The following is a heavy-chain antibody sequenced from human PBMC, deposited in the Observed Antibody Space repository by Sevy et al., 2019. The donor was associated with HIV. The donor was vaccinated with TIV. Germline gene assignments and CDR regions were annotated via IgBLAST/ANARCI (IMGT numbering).Heavy chain of an antibody. CDR3: ARMNYSASAPGSWFDP. CDR1: GGSISSYY. V-gene: IGHV4-59*01. D-gene: IGHD1-26*01. CDR2: MYYSGIT. Sequence: SETLFLTCTVSGGSISSYYWSWIRQPPGKGLEWIAYMYYSGITNYSPSLKSRLTISIDTSKNHFSLKLRSVTAADTAVYYCARMNYSASAPGSWFDPWGQGTLVTVSS. J-gene: IGHJ5*02.